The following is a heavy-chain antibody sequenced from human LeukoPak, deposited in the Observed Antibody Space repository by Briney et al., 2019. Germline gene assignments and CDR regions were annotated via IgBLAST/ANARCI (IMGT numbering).Heavy chain of an antibody. V-gene: IGHV4-4*07. D-gene: IGHD3-22*01. CDR2: IYTSGST. CDR3: ASHYYDSSGYYPIDAFDI. CDR1: GGSISSYY. J-gene: IGHJ3*02. Sequence: SETLSLTCTISGGSISSYYWSWIRQPAGKGLEWIGRIYTSGSTNYNPSLKSRVTMSVDTSKNQFSLKLSSVTAADTAVYYCASHYYDSSGYYPIDAFDIWGQGTMVTVSS.